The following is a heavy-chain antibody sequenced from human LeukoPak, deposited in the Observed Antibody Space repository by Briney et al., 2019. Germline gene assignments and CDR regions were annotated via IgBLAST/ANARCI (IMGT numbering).Heavy chain of an antibody. D-gene: IGHD3-9*01. J-gene: IGHJ4*02. CDR1: GGSFSGYY. CDR3: ARALPAVNYDILTGLWSRRKYYFDY. V-gene: IGHV4-34*01. CDR2: INHSGST. Sequence: SETLSLTCAVYGGSFSGYYWSWIRQPPGKGLEWIGEINHSGSTNYNPSLKSRVTISVDTSKNQFSLKLSSVTAADTAVYYCARALPAVNYDILTGLWSRRKYYFDYWGQGTLVTVSS.